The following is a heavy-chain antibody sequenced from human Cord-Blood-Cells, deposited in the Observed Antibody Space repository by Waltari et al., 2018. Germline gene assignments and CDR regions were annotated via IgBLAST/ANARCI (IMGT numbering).Heavy chain of an antibody. CDR3: ARHDYDFWSGYYPHYYYYGMDV. CDR2: IYYSGST. D-gene: IGHD3-3*01. Sequence: QLQLQESGPGLVKPSETLSLTCTVSGGSISSSSSYWGWIRQPPGKGLEWIGSIYYSGSTYYNPSLKSRVTISVDTSKNQFSLKLSSVTAADTAVYYCARHDYDFWSGYYPHYYYYGMDVWGQGTTVTVSS. J-gene: IGHJ6*02. CDR1: GGSISSSSSY. V-gene: IGHV4-39*01.